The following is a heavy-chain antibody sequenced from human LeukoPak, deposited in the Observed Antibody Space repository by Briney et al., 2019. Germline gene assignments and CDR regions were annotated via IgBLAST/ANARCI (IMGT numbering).Heavy chain of an antibody. D-gene: IGHD3-22*01. CDR2: IYYSGYT. J-gene: IGHJ6*02. CDR1: AGSISSYY. CDR3: ARGLRYDSSGYYHYYYYGMDV. V-gene: IGHV4-59*12. Sequence: SETLSLTCTVSAGSISSYYWSWIRQPPGKGLEWIGFIYYSGYTNYNPSLKSRVTISVDTSKNQFSLKLSSVTAADTAVYYCARGLRYDSSGYYHYYYYGMDVWGQGTTVTVSS.